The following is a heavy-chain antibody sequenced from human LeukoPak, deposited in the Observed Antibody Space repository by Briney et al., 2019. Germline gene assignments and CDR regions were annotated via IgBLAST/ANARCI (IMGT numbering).Heavy chain of an antibody. J-gene: IGHJ5*02. CDR1: GFTFSSYS. CDR2: ISRSSSYI. CDR3: ARELDIVVVPAAIGNWFDP. D-gene: IGHD2-2*03. Sequence: GGSLRLSCAASGFTFSSYSMSWVRQAPGKGLEWVSSISRSSSYIYYADSVKGRSTISRDNAKNSLYLQMNSLRAEDTAVYYCARELDIVVVPAAIGNWFDPWGQGTLVTVSS. V-gene: IGHV3-21*01.